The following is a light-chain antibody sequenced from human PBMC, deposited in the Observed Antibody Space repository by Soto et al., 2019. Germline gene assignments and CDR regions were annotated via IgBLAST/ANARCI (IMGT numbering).Light chain of an antibody. V-gene: IGKV1-6*01. Sequence: AIQMTQSPSSLSASLADRVTITCRASQGIRNDLGCSQQRPGKAPNYLIYVASSFQSGVPSRFSGSGSGTDFTLTISSLQPEDFATYYCQQHSNYPSTFGQGTKLESK. CDR3: QQHSNYPST. CDR1: QGIRND. J-gene: IGKJ2*01. CDR2: VAS.